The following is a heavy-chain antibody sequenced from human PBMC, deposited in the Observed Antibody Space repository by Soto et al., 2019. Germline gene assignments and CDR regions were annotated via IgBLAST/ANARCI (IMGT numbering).Heavy chain of an antibody. Sequence: SLRLSCAASGFTVSSNYMSWVRQAPGKGLEWVSVIYSGGSAYYADSVKGRFTISRDNSKNTLYLQMNALRPEDTAVYYCARDSYYHSSSGYYVFDYWGQGTLVTVSS. J-gene: IGHJ4*02. CDR2: IYSGGSA. V-gene: IGHV3-66*01. D-gene: IGHD3-22*01. CDR3: ARDSYYHSSSGYYVFDY. CDR1: GFTVSSNY.